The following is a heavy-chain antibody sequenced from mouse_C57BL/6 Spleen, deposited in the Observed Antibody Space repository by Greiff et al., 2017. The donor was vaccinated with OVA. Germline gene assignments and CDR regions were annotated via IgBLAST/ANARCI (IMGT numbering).Heavy chain of an antibody. J-gene: IGHJ2*01. CDR3: ARTGLGYYYFDY. D-gene: IGHD2-3*01. V-gene: IGHV1-78*01. CDR2: IYPRDGST. Sequence: VQLQESDAELVKPGASVKISCKVSGYTFTDHTIHWMKQRPEQGLEWIGYIYPRDGSTKYNEKFKGKATLTADKSSSTAYMQLNSLRSEDSAVYFCARTGLGYYYFDYWGQGTTLTVSS. CDR1: GYTFTDHT.